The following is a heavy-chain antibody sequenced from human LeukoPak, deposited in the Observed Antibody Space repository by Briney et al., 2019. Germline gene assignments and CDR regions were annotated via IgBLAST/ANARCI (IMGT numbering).Heavy chain of an antibody. J-gene: IGHJ4*02. Sequence: SVKVSCKASGGTFSSYAISWVRQAPGQGLEGMGGIIPIFGTANYAQKFQGRVTITTDESTSTAYMELSSLRSEDTAVYYCARARRRGYSGYDPLDYWGQGTLVTVSS. CDR2: IIPIFGTA. D-gene: IGHD5-12*01. CDR3: ARARRRGYSGYDPLDY. V-gene: IGHV1-69*05. CDR1: GGTFSSYA.